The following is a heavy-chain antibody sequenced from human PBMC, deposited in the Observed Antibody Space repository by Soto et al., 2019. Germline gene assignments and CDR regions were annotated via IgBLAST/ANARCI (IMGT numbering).Heavy chain of an antibody. V-gene: IGHV4-39*01. Sequence: QLQLQESGPGLVKPSETLSLTCTVSGGSISSSSYYWGWIRQPPGKGLEWIGSIYYSGSTYYNPALKSRVTISVATSKNQFSLKLSSVTAADTAVYYCASMYGDYVSYWGQGTLVTVSS. D-gene: IGHD4-17*01. CDR3: ASMYGDYVSY. CDR1: GGSISSSSYY. CDR2: IYYSGST. J-gene: IGHJ4*02.